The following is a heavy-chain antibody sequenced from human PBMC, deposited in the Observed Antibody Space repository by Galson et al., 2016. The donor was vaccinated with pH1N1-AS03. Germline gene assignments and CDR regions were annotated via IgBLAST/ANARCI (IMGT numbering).Heavy chain of an antibody. CDR3: ARVRDATSWKYFFDY. CDR2: IYPGDSDT. CDR1: EYSFPNYW. V-gene: IGHV5-51*01. J-gene: IGHJ4*02. Sequence: QSGAEVKKPGESLKISCKGSEYSFPNYWIAWVRQMPGKGLEWVGLIYPGDSDTRYSQSFQGQVTFSADKSIDTPYLQWSSLQASDTALYYCARVRDATSWKYFFDYWGQGTLVTVSS. D-gene: IGHD1-1*01.